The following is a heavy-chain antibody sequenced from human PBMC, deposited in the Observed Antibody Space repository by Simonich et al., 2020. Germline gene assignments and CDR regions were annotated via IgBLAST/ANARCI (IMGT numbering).Heavy chain of an antibody. D-gene: IGHD1-26*01. J-gene: IGHJ4*02. Sequence: QVQLVQSGAEVKKPGASVKVSCKDSGYTFTSLDINWVRQATGQGHEWIGCTNPNSDNTGYAQKFQGRVTITRNTSISTAYMELSSLRSEDTAVYYCARTYSGSYYYFDYWGQGTLVTVSS. CDR2: TNPNSDNT. CDR1: GYTFTSLD. CDR3: ARTYSGSYYYFDY. V-gene: IGHV1-8*03.